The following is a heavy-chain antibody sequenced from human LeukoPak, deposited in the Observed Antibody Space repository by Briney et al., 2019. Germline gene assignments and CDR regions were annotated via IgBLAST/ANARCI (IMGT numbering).Heavy chain of an antibody. Sequence: SETLSLTCTVSGYSISSGYYWGWIRQPPGKGLEWIGSIYHSGSTYYNPSLKSRVTISVDTSKNQFSLKLSSVTAADTAVYYCARGLREYGSGSYLLDYWGQGTLVTVSS. J-gene: IGHJ4*02. CDR3: ARGLREYGSGSYLLDY. CDR2: IYHSGST. CDR1: GYSISSGYY. V-gene: IGHV4-38-2*02. D-gene: IGHD3-10*01.